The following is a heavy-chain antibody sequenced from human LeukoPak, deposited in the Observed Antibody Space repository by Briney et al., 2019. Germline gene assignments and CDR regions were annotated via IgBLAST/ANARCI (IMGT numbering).Heavy chain of an antibody. Sequence: GGSLRLSCAASGFSVTSKYINWVRQAPGKGLEWVLVVESGGDTSYANSVKGRFTVSRDIFQNTLYLQMNNLRAEDTAVYYCSKKGQNGDYGKPDWGQGTLVTVSS. CDR2: VESGGDT. CDR1: GFSVTSKY. D-gene: IGHD4-17*01. CDR3: SKKGQNGDYGKPD. J-gene: IGHJ4*02. V-gene: IGHV3-53*01.